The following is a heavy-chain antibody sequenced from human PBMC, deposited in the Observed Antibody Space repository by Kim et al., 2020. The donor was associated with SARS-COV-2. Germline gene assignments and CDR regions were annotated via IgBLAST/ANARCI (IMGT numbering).Heavy chain of an antibody. V-gene: IGHV3-15*01. D-gene: IGHD5-18*01. J-gene: IGHJ3*02. CDR3: TTDSRSIRYRIGPDAFDI. Sequence: KGRLTISRDDSKNTLYLQMNSLKTEDTAVYYCTTDSRSIRYRIGPDAFDIWGQGTMVTVSS.